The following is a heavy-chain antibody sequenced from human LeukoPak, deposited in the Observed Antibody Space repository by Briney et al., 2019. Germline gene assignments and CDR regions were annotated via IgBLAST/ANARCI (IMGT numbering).Heavy chain of an antibody. CDR3: ARDAGSYGFGIDH. CDR2: ISSSSSYI. D-gene: IGHD5-18*01. CDR1: GFIFSTYT. V-gene: IGHV3-21*01. J-gene: IGHJ4*02. Sequence: GGSLRLSCAASGFIFSTYTMNWVLQAPGKGLEWVSSISSSSSYIYYADSVKGRFTISRDNAKNSLYLQMNSLRAEDTAVYYCARDAGSYGFGIDHWGQGTLVTVSS.